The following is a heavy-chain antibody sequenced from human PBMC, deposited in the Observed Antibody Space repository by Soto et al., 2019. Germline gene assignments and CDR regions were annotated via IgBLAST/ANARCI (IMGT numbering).Heavy chain of an antibody. CDR3: ARQTNGVSCDY. V-gene: IGHV4-39*01. Sequence: QLLLQESGPGLVKPSETLALTCTVSGDSISSSFYYWGWIRQPPGKGLEWIGTIYYSGSTFYNTSLKCRVTISVDMSKNQFSLNLSSVTAADAAFYYCARQTNGVSCDYWGQGTLVTVSS. J-gene: IGHJ4*02. D-gene: IGHD2-8*01. CDR2: IYYSGST. CDR1: GDSISSSFYY.